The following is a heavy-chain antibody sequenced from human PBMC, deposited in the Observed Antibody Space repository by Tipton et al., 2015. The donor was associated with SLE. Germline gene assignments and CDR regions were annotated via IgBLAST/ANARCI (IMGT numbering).Heavy chain of an antibody. V-gene: IGHV3-30*02. D-gene: IGHD6-13*01. CDR2: IRYDGSNK. CDR3: ASLRGYSSLHDAFDI. Sequence: SLRLSCAASGFTFSSYAMHWVRQAPGKGLEWVAFIRYDGSNKYYADSVKGRFTISRDNSKNTLYLQMNSLRAEDTAVYYCASLRGYSSLHDAFDIWGQGTMVTVSS. J-gene: IGHJ3*02. CDR1: GFTFSSYA.